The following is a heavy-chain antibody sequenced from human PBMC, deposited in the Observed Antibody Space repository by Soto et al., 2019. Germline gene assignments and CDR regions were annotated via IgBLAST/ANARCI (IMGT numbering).Heavy chain of an antibody. V-gene: IGHV3-23*01. J-gene: IGHJ5*02. Sequence: PGGSLRLSCAASGFTFSSYAMSWVRQAPGKGLEWVSAISGSGGSTYYADSVKGRFTISRDNSKNTLYLQMNSLRAEDTAVYYCAKDLSSIAARISWFDPWGQGTLVTVSS. CDR1: GFTFSSYA. CDR2: ISGSGGST. D-gene: IGHD6-6*01. CDR3: AKDLSSIAARISWFDP.